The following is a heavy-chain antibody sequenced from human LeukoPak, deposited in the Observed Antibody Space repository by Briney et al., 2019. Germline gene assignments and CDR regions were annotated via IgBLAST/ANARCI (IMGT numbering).Heavy chain of an antibody. Sequence: SETLSLTCAVYGGSFSGYYWSWIRQPPGKGLEWIGEINHSGSTNYNQSLKSRVTISVDTSKNQFSLKLSSVTAADTAVYYCARGSTIFGGLDYWGQGTLVTVSS. V-gene: IGHV4-34*01. D-gene: IGHD3-3*01. J-gene: IGHJ4*02. CDR3: ARGSTIFGGLDY. CDR2: INHSGST. CDR1: GGSFSGYY.